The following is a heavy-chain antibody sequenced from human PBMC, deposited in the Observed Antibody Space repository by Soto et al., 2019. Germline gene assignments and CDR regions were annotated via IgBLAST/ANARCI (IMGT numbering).Heavy chain of an antibody. CDR2: FFIGGNT. CDR1: GGSISSSTYY. Sequence: SETLSLTCTVSGGSISSSTYYWGWMRQPPGKGLEWIASFFIGGNTYYNPSLKSRVTISVDTSKNQFSLKLSSVTAADTAVYYCARQGSRAFDIWGQGTMVTVS. V-gene: IGHV4-39*01. J-gene: IGHJ3*02. D-gene: IGHD2-15*01. CDR3: ARQGSRAFDI.